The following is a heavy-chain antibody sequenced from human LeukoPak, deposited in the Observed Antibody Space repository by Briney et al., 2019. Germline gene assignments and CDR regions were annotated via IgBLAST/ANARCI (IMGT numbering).Heavy chain of an antibody. J-gene: IGHJ3*02. CDR1: GYTFTSYY. CDR2: INPSGGST. D-gene: IGHD2-21*02. Sequence: GASVKVSCKASGYTFTSYYMHWVRQAPGQGLEWMGIINPSGGSTSYAQKFQGRVTMTRDTSTSTVYMELSSLRSEDTAVYYCARDPATIVVVTADAFDIWGQGTMVTVSS. CDR3: ARDPATIVVVTADAFDI. V-gene: IGHV1-46*01.